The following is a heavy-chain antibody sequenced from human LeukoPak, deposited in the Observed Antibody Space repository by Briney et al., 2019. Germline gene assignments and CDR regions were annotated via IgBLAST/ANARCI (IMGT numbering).Heavy chain of an antibody. Sequence: VASVTVSCKASGYTFTGYHMHWVRQAPGQGLEWMGWINPNSGGTNYAQKFQGRVTMTRDTSISTAYMELSRLRSDDTAVYYCASLSDSYGLPFDYWGQGTLVTVSS. J-gene: IGHJ4*02. CDR1: GYTFTGYH. CDR2: INPNSGGT. D-gene: IGHD5-18*01. V-gene: IGHV1-2*02. CDR3: ASLSDSYGLPFDY.